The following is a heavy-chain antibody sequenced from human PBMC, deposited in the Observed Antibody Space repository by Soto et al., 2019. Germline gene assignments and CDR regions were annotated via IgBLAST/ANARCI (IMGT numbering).Heavy chain of an antibody. CDR1: GFTVRTND. D-gene: IGHD6-19*01. CDR3: ARDGSGPFDY. CDR2: IHRVENSKYSDST. J-gene: IGHJ4*02. Sequence: GGSLRLSCAASGFTVRTNDMSWVRQAPGKGLEWIALIHRVENSKYSDSTYYADSVRDRFTISRDNSKNTVDLQMNDLSAEDTAMYHCARDGSGPFDYWGQGSLVTVSS. V-gene: IGHV3-66*01.